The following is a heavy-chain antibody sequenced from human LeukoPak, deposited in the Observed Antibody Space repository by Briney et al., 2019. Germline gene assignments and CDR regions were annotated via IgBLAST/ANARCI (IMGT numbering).Heavy chain of an antibody. Sequence: GGSLRLSCAASGFTFSSSAMSWVRQVPGKGLEWVSGISASGGSTSYADSVKGRFTISRDNSKNTLYLQMNSLRAEDTAVYYCARAEATATIYFDYWGQGTLVTVSS. D-gene: IGHD4-17*01. V-gene: IGHV3-23*01. CDR2: ISASGGST. J-gene: IGHJ4*02. CDR1: GFTFSSSA. CDR3: ARAEATATIYFDY.